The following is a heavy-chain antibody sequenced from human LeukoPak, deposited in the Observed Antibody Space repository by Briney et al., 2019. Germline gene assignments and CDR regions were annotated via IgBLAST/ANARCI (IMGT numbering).Heavy chain of an antibody. D-gene: IGHD3-9*01. CDR1: GGSISSSSYY. V-gene: IGHV4-61*02. CDR3: AREIYDILNGYYFDY. Sequence: SETLSLTCTVSGGSISSSSYYWSWIRQPAGKGLEWIGRIYTSGSTNYNPSLKSRVTMSVDTSKNQFSLKLSSVTAADTAVYYCAREIYDILNGYYFDYWGQGTLVTVSS. J-gene: IGHJ4*02. CDR2: IYTSGST.